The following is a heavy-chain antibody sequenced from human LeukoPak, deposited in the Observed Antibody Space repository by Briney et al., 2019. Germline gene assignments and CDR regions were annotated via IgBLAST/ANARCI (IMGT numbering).Heavy chain of an antibody. CDR1: GFTFSSYW. Sequence: GGSLRLFCAASGFTFSSYWMSWVRQAPGKGLEWVANIKQDGSEKYYVDSVKGRFTISRDNAKNSLYLQMNSLRAEDTAVYYCAGDQGFHSYGYGGGQGTLVTVSS. CDR2: IKQDGSEK. V-gene: IGHV3-7*01. D-gene: IGHD5-18*01. CDR3: AGDQGFHSYGYG. J-gene: IGHJ4*02.